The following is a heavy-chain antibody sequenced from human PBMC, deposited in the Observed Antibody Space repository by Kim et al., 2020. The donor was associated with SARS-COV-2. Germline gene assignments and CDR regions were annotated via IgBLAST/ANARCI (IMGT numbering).Heavy chain of an antibody. V-gene: IGHV3-23*01. CDR3: ATHIVGAAPFDY. J-gene: IGHJ4*02. Sequence: YYSDAVKGRFTISRDNAKNTLYLQMNSLRAEDTAVYYCATHIVGAAPFDYWGQGTLVTVSS. D-gene: IGHD1-26*01.